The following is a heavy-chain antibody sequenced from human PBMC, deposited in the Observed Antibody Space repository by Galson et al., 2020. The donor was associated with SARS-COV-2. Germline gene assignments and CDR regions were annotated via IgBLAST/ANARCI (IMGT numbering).Heavy chain of an antibody. Sequence: SETLSLTCTVSGGPISSYYWSWIRQPPGKGLEWIGYIYYSGSTNYNPSLKSRVTISVDTSKNQFSLKLSCVTAADTAVYCCARGFDYWGQGTLVTVSS. J-gene: IGHJ4*02. CDR2: IYYSGST. CDR3: ARGFDY. V-gene: IGHV4-59*01. CDR1: GGPISSYY.